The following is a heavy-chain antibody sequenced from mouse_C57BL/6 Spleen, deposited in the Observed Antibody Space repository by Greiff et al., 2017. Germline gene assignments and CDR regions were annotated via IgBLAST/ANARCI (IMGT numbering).Heavy chain of an antibody. Sequence: QVQLQQPGAELVMPGASVKLSCKASGYTFTSYWMHWVKQRPGQGLEWIGEIDPSDSYTNYNQKFKGKSTLTVDKSSSTAYMQLSSLTSEDSAVYYCARKLLRKYGNYYFDYWGQGTALTVSA. CDR2: IDPSDSYT. D-gene: IGHD1-1*01. V-gene: IGHV1-69*01. CDR3: ARKLLRKYGNYYFDY. J-gene: IGHJ2*01. CDR1: GYTFTSYW.